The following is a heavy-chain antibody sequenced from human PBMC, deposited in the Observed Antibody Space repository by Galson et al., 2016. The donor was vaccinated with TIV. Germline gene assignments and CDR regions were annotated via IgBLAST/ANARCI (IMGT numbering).Heavy chain of an antibody. CDR2: IYWNGVST. V-gene: IGHV3-20*04. CDR3: ARDQTLRFLRGYGMDV. Sequence: SLRLSCAASGFTFDGHGMSWVRQVPGKGLEWVAGIYWNGVSTGYADSVKGRFTISRDNAKNSLYLQMNGLRAEDTALYYCARDQTLRFLRGYGMDVWGQGTTVIVSS. D-gene: IGHD3-3*01. J-gene: IGHJ6*02. CDR1: GFTFDGHG.